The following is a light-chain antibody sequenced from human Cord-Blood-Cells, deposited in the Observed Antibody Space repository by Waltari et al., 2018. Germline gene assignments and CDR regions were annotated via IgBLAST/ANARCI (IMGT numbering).Light chain of an antibody. CDR1: QSISSY. CDR2: AAS. Sequence: DLQITQSPSPLSVSVGHGVTITCPASQSISSYLNWYQQKPGKAPKLLIYAASNLQSGVPARFSGSGSGTDFTLTISSLQPEDFATYYCQQSNSTPRTFGEGTKVEIK. CDR3: QQSNSTPRT. J-gene: IGKJ1*01. V-gene: IGKV1-39*01.